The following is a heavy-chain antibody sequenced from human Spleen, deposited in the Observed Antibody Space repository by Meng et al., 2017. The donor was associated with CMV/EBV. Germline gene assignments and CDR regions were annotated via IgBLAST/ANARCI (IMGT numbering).Heavy chain of an antibody. J-gene: IGHJ6*02. CDR3: ARERDYSWGLLRYYGMDV. D-gene: IGHD4-11*01. CDR2: IKEDGSVK. V-gene: IGHV3-7*01. CDR1: GFTFTAYW. Sequence: GESLKISCAASGFTFTAYWMSWVRQAPGKGLEWVANIKEDGSVKFYVDSVKGRFTISRDNGKNSLYLQMNSLRAEDTAVYYCARERDYSWGLLRYYGMDVWGQGTTVTVSS.